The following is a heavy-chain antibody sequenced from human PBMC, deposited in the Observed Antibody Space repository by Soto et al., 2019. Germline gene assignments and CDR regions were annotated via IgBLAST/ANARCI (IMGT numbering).Heavy chain of an antibody. V-gene: IGHV1-58*01. Sequence: SLKVAYKASGVNFTSSALRWVRQTIGQRLEWIGWIVVGSGNTNYAQKFQERVTITRDMSTSTAYMELSSLRSEDTAVYYCGAVVGSGWEYDAFGIWGQGTMVTVSS. CDR2: IVVGSGNT. CDR3: GAVVGSGWEYDAFGI. J-gene: IGHJ3*02. D-gene: IGHD6-19*01. CDR1: GVNFTSSA.